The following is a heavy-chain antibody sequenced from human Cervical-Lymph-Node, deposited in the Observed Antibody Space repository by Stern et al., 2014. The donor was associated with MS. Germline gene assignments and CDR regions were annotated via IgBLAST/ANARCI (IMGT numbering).Heavy chain of an antibody. CDR3: ATVPQFYYDRSGSFDYYSGMDV. D-gene: IGHD3-22*01. CDR2: VIPILGAA. V-gene: IGHV1-69*01. Sequence: VQLVESGAEVKKPGSSVKVSCKASRGSFKNHVINWVRQAPGQGLEWMGGVIPILGAANYAQKFQGRVQITTDESPSTAYMELSSLRSEDTAVYYCATVPQFYYDRSGSFDYYSGMDVWGQGTTVTVSS. J-gene: IGHJ6*02. CDR1: RGSFKNHV.